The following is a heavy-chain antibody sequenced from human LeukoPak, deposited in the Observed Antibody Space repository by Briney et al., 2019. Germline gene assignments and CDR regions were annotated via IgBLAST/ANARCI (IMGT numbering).Heavy chain of an antibody. J-gene: IGHJ4*02. V-gene: IGHV3-23*01. Sequence: GSLRLSCAVSGITLSNYGMSWVRQAPGKGLEWVAGISGSGGGTNYADSVKGRFTISRDSPKNTLYLQLSSLRAEDTAMYFCAKRGVVVRVFLVGFHKEAYYFDSWGQGALVTVSS. CDR2: ISGSGGGT. CDR3: AKRGVVVRVFLVGFHKEAYYFDS. D-gene: IGHD3-10*01. CDR1: GITLSNYG.